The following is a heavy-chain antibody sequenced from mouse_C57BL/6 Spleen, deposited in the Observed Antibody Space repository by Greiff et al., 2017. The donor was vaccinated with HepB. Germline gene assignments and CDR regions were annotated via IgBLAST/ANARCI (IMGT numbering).Heavy chain of an antibody. J-gene: IGHJ2*01. V-gene: IGHV3-6*01. CDR3: ARGAQATYFDY. CDR1: GYSITSGYY. D-gene: IGHD3-2*02. CDR2: ISYDGSN. Sequence: EVQLQESGPGLVKPSQSLSLTCSVTGYSITSGYYWNWIRQFPGNKLEWMGYISYDGSNNYNPSLKNRISITRDTSKNQFFLKLNSVTTEDTATFYCARGAQATYFDYWGQCTTLTVSS.